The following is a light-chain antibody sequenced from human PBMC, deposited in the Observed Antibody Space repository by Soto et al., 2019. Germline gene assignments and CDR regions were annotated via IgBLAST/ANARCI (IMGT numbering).Light chain of an antibody. Sequence: QSALTQPASVSGSPGQSITISCTGTSSDVGGYNYVSWYQQHPGKAPKLMIYEVSNRPSGVSNRFSGSKSGNTASLTISGLQAEDESDYYCSSYTSRAGVYVFGTGTKLTVL. CDR1: SSDVGGYNY. CDR3: SSYTSRAGVYV. V-gene: IGLV2-14*01. CDR2: EVS. J-gene: IGLJ1*01.